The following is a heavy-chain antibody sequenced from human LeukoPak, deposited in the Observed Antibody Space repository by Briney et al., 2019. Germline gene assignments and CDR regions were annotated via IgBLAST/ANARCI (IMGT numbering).Heavy chain of an antibody. CDR1: GYTFTSYY. CDR2: INPSGGST. J-gene: IGHJ4*02. D-gene: IGHD3-22*01. V-gene: IGHV1-46*01. Sequence: ASVKVSCKASGYTFTSYYMHWVRQAPGQGLEWMGIINPSGGSTSYAQKFRGRVTMTRDTSTSTVYMELSSLRSEDTAVYYCARAPRPYYYDSSGYYYEVWGQGTLVTVSS. CDR3: ARAPRPYYYDSSGYYYEV.